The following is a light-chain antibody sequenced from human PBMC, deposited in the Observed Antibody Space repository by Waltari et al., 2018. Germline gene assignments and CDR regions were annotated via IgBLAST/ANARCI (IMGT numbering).Light chain of an antibody. CDR3: QQYNSSPWT. CDR2: KAS. CDR1: QSISSW. Sequence: DIQMTQSPSTLSASVGDRVTITCRASQSISSWLAWYQQKPGKAPNLLFYKASSLESGVPSRFSGSGSGTEFTHTISSLQPDDFATYCCQQYNSSPWTFGQGTKVEIK. J-gene: IGKJ1*01. V-gene: IGKV1-5*03.